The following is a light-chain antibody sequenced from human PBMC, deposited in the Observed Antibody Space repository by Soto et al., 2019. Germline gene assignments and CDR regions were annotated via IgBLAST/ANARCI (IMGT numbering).Light chain of an antibody. J-gene: IGKJ2*01. Sequence: EIVLTQSPGTLSLSPGERATLSCRASQSVSSSYLAWYQQKPGQAPRLLIYGASSRATGIPDRFSGSGSGTDFTLTISRLXPEDFAVYFCQHYGNSPPFTFGQGTKVEIK. CDR3: QHYGNSPPFT. V-gene: IGKV3-20*01. CDR2: GAS. CDR1: QSVSSSY.